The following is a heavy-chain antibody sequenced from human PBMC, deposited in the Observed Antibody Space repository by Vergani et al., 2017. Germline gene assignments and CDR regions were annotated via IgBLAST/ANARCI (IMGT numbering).Heavy chain of an antibody. D-gene: IGHD1-14*01. CDR1: GFTFSACP. V-gene: IGHV3-23*01. J-gene: IGHJ5*02. Sequence: EVQLLQSGGGVIQPGGSVRLSCAASGFTFSACPMTWVRQAPGKGLEWDSAISARYPSTYYADSVKGRFTISRDNSKNMLYLQMNSLRDEDTGVYYCARDLRLLYNRFDPWGQGTLVTVSS. CDR2: ISARYPST. CDR3: ARDLRLLYNRFDP.